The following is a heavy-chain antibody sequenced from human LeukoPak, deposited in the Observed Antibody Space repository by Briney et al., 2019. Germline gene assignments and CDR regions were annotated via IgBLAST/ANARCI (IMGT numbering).Heavy chain of an antibody. J-gene: IGHJ5*02. D-gene: IGHD4-17*01. CDR2: ISSSSSYI. CDR3: ARVYYGDYGQQSIP. V-gene: IGHV3-21*01. CDR1: GFTFSSYS. Sequence: PGGSLRLSCAASGFTFSSYSMNWVRQAPGKGLEWVSSISSSSSYIYYADSAKGRFTISRDNAKNSLYLQMNSLRAEDTAVYYCARVYYGDYGQQSIPWGQGTLVTVSS.